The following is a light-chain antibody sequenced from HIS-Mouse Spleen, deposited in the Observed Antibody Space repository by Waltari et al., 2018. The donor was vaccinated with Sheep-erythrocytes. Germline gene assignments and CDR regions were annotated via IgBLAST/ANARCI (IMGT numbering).Light chain of an antibody. CDR3: QQLNSYPHT. J-gene: IGKJ2*01. CDR1: QGISSY. V-gene: IGKV1-9*01. Sequence: RVTITCRASQGISSYLAWYQQKPGKAPKLLIYAASTLQSGVTSRFSGSGSGTEFTLTISSLQPEDFATYYCQQLNSYPHTFGQGTKLEIK. CDR2: AAS.